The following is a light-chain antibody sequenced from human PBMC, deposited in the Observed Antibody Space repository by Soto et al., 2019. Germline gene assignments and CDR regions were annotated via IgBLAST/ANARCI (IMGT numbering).Light chain of an antibody. CDR2: GAS. V-gene: IGKV3-20*01. J-gene: IGKJ2*01. CDR1: QSVRSSN. Sequence: EIVLTQSPGTLSLSPGERATLSCRASQSVRSSNLAWYQQKPGQAPRLLIYGASSRATGIPDRFSGSGSGTDFTLTISRLEPEDFAVYYCQQYGSSQYTFGQGTKLEIK. CDR3: QQYGSSQYT.